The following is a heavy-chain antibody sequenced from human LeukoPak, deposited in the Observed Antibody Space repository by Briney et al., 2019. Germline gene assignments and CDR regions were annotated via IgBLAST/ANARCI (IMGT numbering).Heavy chain of an antibody. V-gene: IGHV4-59*01. D-gene: IGHD2-21*02. CDR1: GGSISSYY. Sequence: PSETLSLTCTVSGGSISSYYWSWIRQPPGKGLEWIGYIYYSGSTNYNPSLKSRVTISVDTSKNQFSLKLSSVTAADTAVYYCATGSTVTAYWYFDLWGRGTLVTVSS. CDR2: IYYSGST. CDR3: ATGSTVTAYWYFDL. J-gene: IGHJ2*01.